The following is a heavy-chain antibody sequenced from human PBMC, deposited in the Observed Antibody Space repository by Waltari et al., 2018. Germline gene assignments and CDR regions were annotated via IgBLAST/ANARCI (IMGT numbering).Heavy chain of an antibody. CDR3: ARPGRVGGGSLMGLDY. CDR2: CIYNGNP. Sequence: QLQLQESGPGLVKPSETLSLICSISGGSISSTSYYWGWIRQPPGKGLEWIGSCIYNGNPYYNPSLKSRISCFVVTSKNQFLLQLRSVTAADTAMYYCARPGRVGGGSLMGLDYWGQGTLVTVSS. D-gene: IGHD2-15*01. J-gene: IGHJ4*02. V-gene: IGHV4-39*01. CDR1: GGSISSTSYY.